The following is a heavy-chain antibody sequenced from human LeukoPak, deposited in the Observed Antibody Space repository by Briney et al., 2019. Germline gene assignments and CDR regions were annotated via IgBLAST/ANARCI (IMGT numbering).Heavy chain of an antibody. CDR2: IYYSGST. J-gene: IGHJ5*02. D-gene: IGHD3-9*01. Sequence: SEALSLTCTVSGGSISSSSYYWGWIRQPPGKGLEWIGSIYYSGSTYYNPSLKSRVTISVDTSKNQFSLKLSSVTAADTAVYYCARQDYDILTGYPNWFDPWGQGTLVAVSS. CDR3: ARQDYDILTGYPNWFDP. CDR1: GGSISSSSYY. V-gene: IGHV4-39*01.